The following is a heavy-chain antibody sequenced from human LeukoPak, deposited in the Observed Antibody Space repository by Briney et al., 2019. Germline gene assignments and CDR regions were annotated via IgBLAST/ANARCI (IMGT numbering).Heavy chain of an antibody. CDR2: IYYSGST. D-gene: IGHD3-10*01. CDR3: ASSSGSSPHSYGMDV. Sequence: SETLSLTCTVSGGSISSYYWSWIRQPPGKGLEWIGYIYYSGSTSYNPSLKSRVTISVDTSKNQFSLKLSSVTAADTAVYYCASSSGSSPHSYGMDVWGQGTTVTVSS. V-gene: IGHV4-59*08. CDR1: GGSISSYY. J-gene: IGHJ6*02.